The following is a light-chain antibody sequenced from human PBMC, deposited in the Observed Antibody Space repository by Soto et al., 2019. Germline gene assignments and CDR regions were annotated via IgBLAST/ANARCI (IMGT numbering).Light chain of an antibody. CDR3: QHYGSSPWT. Sequence: DIVLTQSPGTLSLSPGDRATLSCRASQSVGSYLAWYRQKPGQPPSLLIYTASYRATDVPDRFSGSGSGTDFTLTISRLEPEDFAVYYCQHYGSSPWTFGQGTKVEMK. V-gene: IGKV3-20*01. CDR2: TAS. CDR1: QSVGSY. J-gene: IGKJ1*01.